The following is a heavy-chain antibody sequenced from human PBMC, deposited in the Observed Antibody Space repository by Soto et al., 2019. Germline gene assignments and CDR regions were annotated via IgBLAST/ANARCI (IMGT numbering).Heavy chain of an antibody. CDR3: ARGAPVIAVDGTRDWYFDL. CDR2: IYHSGST. J-gene: IGHJ2*01. D-gene: IGHD6-19*01. CDR1: GGSISSGGYS. V-gene: IGHV4-30-2*01. Sequence: QLQLQESGSGLVKPSQTLSLTCAVSGGSISSGGYSWSWIRQPPGKGLEWIGYIYHSGSTYYNPSLKGRVTTSVDRSKNQFSLKLSSVTAAETAVYYCARGAPVIAVDGTRDWYFDLWGRGTLVTVSS.